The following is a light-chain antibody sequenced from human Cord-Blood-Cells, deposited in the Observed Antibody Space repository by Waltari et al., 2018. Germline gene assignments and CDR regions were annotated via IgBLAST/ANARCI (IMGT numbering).Light chain of an antibody. V-gene: IGLV2-14*01. J-gene: IGLJ2*01. CDR3: SSYTSSSTLGV. Sequence: QSALTQPASVSGSPGQSITISCTGTSSEVGGYNYVSWYQQHPGQAPKLMIYDVSNRPPGVSNRLSGSKAGNTASLPISGLQAEDEADYYCSSYTSSSTLGVFGGGTKLTVL. CDR2: DVS. CDR1: SSEVGGYNY.